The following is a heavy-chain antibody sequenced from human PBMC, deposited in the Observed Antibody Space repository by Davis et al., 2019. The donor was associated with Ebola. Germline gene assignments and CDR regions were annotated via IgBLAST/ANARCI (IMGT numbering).Heavy chain of an antibody. CDR2: ISYDGSNK. J-gene: IGHJ3*02. CDR1: GFTFSSYA. Sequence: PGGSLRLSCAASGFTFSSYAMHWVRQAPGKGLEWVAVISYDGSNKYYADSVKGRFTISRDNSKNTLYLQMNSLRAEDTAVYYCARDRVIGAFDIWGQGTMVTVSS. V-gene: IGHV3-30-3*01. CDR3: ARDRVIGAFDI. D-gene: IGHD3-22*01.